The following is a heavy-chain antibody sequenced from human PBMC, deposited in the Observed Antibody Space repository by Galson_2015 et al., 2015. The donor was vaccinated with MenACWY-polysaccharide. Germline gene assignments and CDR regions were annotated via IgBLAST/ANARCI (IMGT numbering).Heavy chain of an antibody. V-gene: IGHV6-1*01. J-gene: IGHJ3*02. Sequence: CAISGDSVSPHRVAWNWIRRSPSRGLERLGRTYPGPHQYAASMRGRIAINSDTSTNQFSLQLSSVTPEVTGLDSCARGAYSSFDTWGQGTMVTVSS. CDR3: ARGAYSSFDT. CDR1: GDSVSPHRVA. CDR2: TYPGPH. D-gene: IGHD2-15*01.